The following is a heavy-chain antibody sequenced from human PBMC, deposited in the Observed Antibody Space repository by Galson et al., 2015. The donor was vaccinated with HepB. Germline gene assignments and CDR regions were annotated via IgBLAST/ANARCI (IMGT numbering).Heavy chain of an antibody. CDR2: VSNDGNNE. D-gene: IGHD2-2*01. CDR1: GFTFRNYG. V-gene: IGHV3-30*18. Sequence: SCAASGFTFRNYGMYWVRQAPGKGLEWVATVSNDGNNEYYANSVKGRFTISRDNSKNAVYLQMNSLRTEDTAVYFCAKERVVPAAIPLEYWGQGTQVIVSS. CDR3: AKERVVPAAIPLEY. J-gene: IGHJ4*02.